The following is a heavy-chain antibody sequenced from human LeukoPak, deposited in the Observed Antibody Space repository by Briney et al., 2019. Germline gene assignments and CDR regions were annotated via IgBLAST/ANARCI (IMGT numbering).Heavy chain of an antibody. D-gene: IGHD3-3*01. CDR2: ISGSGGST. CDR1: GFTFSSYA. Sequence: TGGSLRLSCAASGFTFSSYAMSWVRQAPGKGLEWVSAISGSGGSTYYADSVKGRLTISRDNSKNTLYLQMNSLRAEDTAVYYCAKDQVVLRFLEWLSLFDYWGQGTLVTVSS. CDR3: AKDQVVLRFLEWLSLFDY. V-gene: IGHV3-23*01. J-gene: IGHJ4*02.